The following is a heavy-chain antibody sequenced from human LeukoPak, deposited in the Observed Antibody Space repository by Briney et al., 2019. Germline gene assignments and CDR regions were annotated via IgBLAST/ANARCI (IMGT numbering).Heavy chain of an antibody. D-gene: IGHD3-10*01. CDR1: GYSFTSYW. CDR3: ARVLDGSGVLTAFDI. CDR2: IYPGDSDT. V-gene: IGHV5-51*01. Sequence: KAGESLKISCKGSGYSFTSYWIGWVRQMPGKGLEWMGIIYPGDSDTRYSPSFQGQVTISADKSISTAYLQWSSLKASDTAMYYCARVLDGSGVLTAFDIWGQGTMVTVSS. J-gene: IGHJ3*02.